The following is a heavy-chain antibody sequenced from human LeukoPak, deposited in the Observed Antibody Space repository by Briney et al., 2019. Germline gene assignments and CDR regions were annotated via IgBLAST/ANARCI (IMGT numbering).Heavy chain of an antibody. D-gene: IGHD3-22*01. J-gene: IGHJ4*02. CDR3: ARIQELRVYDISGYYKDDY. CDR1: GYTFTGYY. CDR2: INPSGGST. V-gene: IGHV1-46*01. Sequence: ASVKVSCKASGYTFTGYYMHWVRQAPGQGLEWMGIINPSGGSTSYAQKFQGRVTMTRDTSTSTVYMELSSLRSDDTAVYYCARIQELRVYDISGYYKDDYWGQGTLVTVSS.